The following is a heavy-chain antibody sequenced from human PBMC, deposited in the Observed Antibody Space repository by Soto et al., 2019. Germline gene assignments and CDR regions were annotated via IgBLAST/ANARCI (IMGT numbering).Heavy chain of an antibody. Sequence: EVKLLESGGGLVQPGGSMRLSCEASGFPFWTYSMSWVRQAPRKGLEWVSGISGSGTATYYTDSVKGRFTVSRDNSKDTLFLQMDSLRVEDTAVYKCGRDVAVGGTRGTIDYWGQGTQVTVSS. CDR2: ISGSGTAT. CDR3: GRDVAVGGTRGTIDY. J-gene: IGHJ4*02. CDR1: GFPFWTYS. V-gene: IGHV3-23*01. D-gene: IGHD1-26*01.